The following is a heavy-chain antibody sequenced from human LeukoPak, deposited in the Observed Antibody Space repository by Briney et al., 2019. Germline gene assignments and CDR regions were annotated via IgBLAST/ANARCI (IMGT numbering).Heavy chain of an antibody. CDR1: GFTFSTFA. CDR3: SRAYSTGWLGINDY. V-gene: IGHV3-49*04. D-gene: IGHD6-19*01. CDR2: IRNKANGGTA. Sequence: AGGSLRLSCAASGFTFSTFAMSWVRQAPGKGLEWVGFIRNKANGGTADYAASVKGRFTISRDDSKTIAYLQVNSLKTEDTAVYFCSRAYSTGWLGINDYWGQGALVTVSS. J-gene: IGHJ4*02.